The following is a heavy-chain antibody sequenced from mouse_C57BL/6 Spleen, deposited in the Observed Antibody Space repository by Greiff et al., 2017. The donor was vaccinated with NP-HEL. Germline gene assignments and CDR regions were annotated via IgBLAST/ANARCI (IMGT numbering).Heavy chain of an antibody. V-gene: IGHV1-55*01. D-gene: IGHD2-2*01. CDR3: ARRGYDGGAY. CDR1: GYTFTSYW. Sequence: VQLKESGAELVKPGASVKMSCKASGYTFTSYWITWVKQRPGQGLEWIGDIYPGSGSTNYNEKFKSKATLTVDTSSNTAYMQLSSLTSEDSAVYYCARRGYDGGAYWGKGTLVTVSA. J-gene: IGHJ3*01. CDR2: IYPGSGST.